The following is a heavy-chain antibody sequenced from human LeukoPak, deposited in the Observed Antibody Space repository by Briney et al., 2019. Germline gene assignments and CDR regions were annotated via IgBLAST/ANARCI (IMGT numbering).Heavy chain of an antibody. J-gene: IGHJ4*02. CDR1: GFTFSSYA. D-gene: IGHD1-14*01. V-gene: IGHV3-23*01. CDR2: ISGSGVST. CDR3: AKGTPFRNFDY. Sequence: GGSLRLSCTASGFTFSSYAMSWVRQAPGKGLDWVSAISGSGVSTYYPDSVKGRFTISRDNSKNTLYLQTNSLRAEDTAVYYCAKGTPFRNFDYWGQGTLVTVSS.